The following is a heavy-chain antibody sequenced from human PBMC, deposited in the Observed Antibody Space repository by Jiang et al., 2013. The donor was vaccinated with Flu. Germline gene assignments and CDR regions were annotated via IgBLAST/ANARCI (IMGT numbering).Heavy chain of an antibody. J-gene: IGHJ4*02. CDR3: ARELSYHYDSSAYDSPFDY. CDR2: ISYDGSNK. V-gene: IGHV3-30*04. CDR1: GFTFSSYA. D-gene: IGHD3-22*01. Sequence: VQLVESGGGVVQPGRSLRLSCAASGFTFSSYAMHWVRQAPGKGLEWVAVISYDGSNKYYEDSVKGRFTISRDTSKNMLYLQMNSLRAEDTAVYYCARELSYHYDSSAYDSPFDYWGQGTLVIVSS.